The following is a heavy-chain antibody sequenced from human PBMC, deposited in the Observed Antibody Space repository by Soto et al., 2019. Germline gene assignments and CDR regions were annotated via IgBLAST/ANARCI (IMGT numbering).Heavy chain of an antibody. J-gene: IGHJ6*02. CDR1: EGTFNSYV. D-gene: IGHD3-3*01. Sequence: QVKLVQSRAEVKKPGSSVRVSCKASEGTFNSYVVSWVRQAPGQGLQWMGGIIPLFGTTNYAHQLEGRVTTTADTSTTTAYMELSGLRPGDTAVHYCARGDTIFESSERYYHYGLDVWGQGTAVIVSS. V-gene: IGHV1-69*06. CDR3: ARGDTIFESSERYYHYGLDV. CDR2: IIPLFGTT.